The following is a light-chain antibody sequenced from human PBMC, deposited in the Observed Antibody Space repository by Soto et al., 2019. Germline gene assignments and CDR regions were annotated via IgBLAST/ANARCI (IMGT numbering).Light chain of an antibody. J-gene: IGKJ1*01. Sequence: DIPLTQSPPSLSASVGDRVTISCRASQSISSYLKWYQQKPGKATNLLIYAASSLQSGVPSRFSGRGSGTDFTLTISRLQPEDSGTYYCQQSYSTPRTFGQGTKVDIK. CDR1: QSISSY. V-gene: IGKV1-39*01. CDR2: AAS. CDR3: QQSYSTPRT.